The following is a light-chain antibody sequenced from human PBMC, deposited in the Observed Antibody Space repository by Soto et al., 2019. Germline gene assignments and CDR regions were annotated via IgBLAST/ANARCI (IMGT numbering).Light chain of an antibody. V-gene: IGLV1-40*01. CDR1: SSNIGACYD. Sequence: QSVLTQPPSVSGAPGQRVTISCTGSSSNIGACYDVHWYQQLPGTAPKLLIFGNNYRPSGVPDRFSGSKSGTSASLAITGLQAEDDADYYCHSYDSSLSASVFGGGTQLTVL. J-gene: IGLJ3*02. CDR2: GNN. CDR3: HSYDSSLSASV.